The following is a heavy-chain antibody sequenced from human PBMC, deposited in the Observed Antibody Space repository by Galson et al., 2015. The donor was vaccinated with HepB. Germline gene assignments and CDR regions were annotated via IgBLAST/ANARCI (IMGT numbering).Heavy chain of an antibody. CDR2: IYPGDSDT. J-gene: IGHJ1*01. CDR1: GYSFISHW. CDR3: ARLGIAAPGGLAEYFQH. D-gene: IGHD6-13*01. V-gene: IGHV5-51*03. Sequence: QSGAEVKKPGESLKISCKGSGYSFISHWIGWVRQMPGKGLEWVGIIYPGDSDTRYSPSFQGQVTISADKSISTAHLQWRSLKASDTAMYYCARLGIAAPGGLAEYFQHWGQGTLVTASS.